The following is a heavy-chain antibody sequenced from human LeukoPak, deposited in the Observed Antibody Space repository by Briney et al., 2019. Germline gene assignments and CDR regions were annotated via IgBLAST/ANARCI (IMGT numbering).Heavy chain of an antibody. V-gene: IGHV3-66*01. Sequence: GGSLRLSCAASGLTVSGNYMTWVRQAPGKGLEWVSLIYVGDATYYADSVKGRFVISRDNSKNTLYLQMHSLRVGDTAVYFCARMLPIPGRLEHYFDYWGQGSLVSVSS. CDR1: GLTVSGNY. J-gene: IGHJ4*02. D-gene: IGHD6-6*01. CDR3: ARMLPIPGRLEHYFDY. CDR2: IYVGDAT.